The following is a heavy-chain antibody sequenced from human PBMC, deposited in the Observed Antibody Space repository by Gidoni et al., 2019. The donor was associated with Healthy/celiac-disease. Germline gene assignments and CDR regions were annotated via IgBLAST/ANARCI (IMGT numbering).Heavy chain of an antibody. CDR3: ATEEVIHD. Sequence: QVQLVASGGGVVQPGRSLRLSCAASGFTFSSYAMQWVRQAPGKGLEWVAVISYDGSNKYYADSVKGRFTISRDNSKNTLYLQMNSLRAEDTAVYYCATEEVIHDWGQGTLVTVSS. D-gene: IGHD3-22*01. V-gene: IGHV3-30-3*01. J-gene: IGHJ4*02. CDR2: ISYDGSNK. CDR1: GFTFSSYA.